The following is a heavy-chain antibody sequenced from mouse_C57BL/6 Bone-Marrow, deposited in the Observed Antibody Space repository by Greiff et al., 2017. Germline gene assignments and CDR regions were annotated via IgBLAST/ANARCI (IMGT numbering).Heavy chain of an antibody. CDR3: ARRDDGYYDRVGY. CDR2: IYPGAGDT. D-gene: IGHD2-3*01. Sequence: QVPLKQSGAALVKPGASVPISCKASGYAFRSYWMTWVQQRPGPGLEWIGHIYPGAGDTNYNGKFKGKATMTADKSSSTAYMQLSSLTSEDSAVYYCARRDDGYYDRVGYRGQGILVTVA. J-gene: IGHJ3*01. V-gene: IGHV1-80*01. CDR1: GYAFRSYW.